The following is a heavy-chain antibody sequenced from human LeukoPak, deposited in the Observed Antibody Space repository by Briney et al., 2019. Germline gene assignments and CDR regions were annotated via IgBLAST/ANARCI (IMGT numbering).Heavy chain of an antibody. J-gene: IGHJ4*02. CDR3: ARGPYRYFDY. V-gene: IGHV1-46*01. CDR2: INPSGGST. Sequence: ASVKVSCKAPGYTFTRYYIHWVRQAPGQGLEWMGIINPSGGSTTYTQKFQGRVTVTGDTSTSTVYMELSSLRSEDTAVYYCARGPYRYFDYWGQGTLVTVSS. CDR1: GYTFTRYY. D-gene: IGHD5-18*01.